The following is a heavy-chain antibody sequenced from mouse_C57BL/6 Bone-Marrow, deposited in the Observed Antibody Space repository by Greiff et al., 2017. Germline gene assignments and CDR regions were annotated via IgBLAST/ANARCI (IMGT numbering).Heavy chain of an antibody. CDR1: GYTFTSYW. CDR2: IYPGSGST. CDR3: ARWPPGY. V-gene: IGHV1-55*01. J-gene: IGHJ2*01. Sequence: QVHVKQPGAELVKPGASVKMSCTASGYTFTSYWITWVKQRPGQGLEWIGDIYPGSGSTNYNEKFKSKATRTVDTSSSTAYMQLSSLTSEDSAVYYCARWPPGYWGQGTTRTVSS.